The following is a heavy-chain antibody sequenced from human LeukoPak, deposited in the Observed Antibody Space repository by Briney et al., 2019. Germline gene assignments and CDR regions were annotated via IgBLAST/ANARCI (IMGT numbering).Heavy chain of an antibody. CDR1: GFTLSSYT. Sequence: PGGSLRLSCAASGFTLSSYTMSWVRQAPGKGLQWVSSISGSGDSTYYADSVKGRFSISRDNSKNTLYLQMNSLRAEDTAVYYCAKDLERPMGHYGSQGPYYFGSWGQGALVTVSS. J-gene: IGHJ4*02. D-gene: IGHD3-10*01. V-gene: IGHV3-23*01. CDR3: AKDLERPMGHYGSQGPYYFGS. CDR2: ISGSGDST.